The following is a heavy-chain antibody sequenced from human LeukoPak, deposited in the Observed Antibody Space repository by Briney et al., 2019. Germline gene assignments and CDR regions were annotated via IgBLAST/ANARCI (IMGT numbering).Heavy chain of an antibody. CDR1: GFTFSSYS. J-gene: IGHJ6*03. Sequence: GGSLRLSCAASGFTFSSYSMNWVRQAPGKGLEWVSSISSSSSYIYYADSVKGRFTISRDNAENSLYLQMNSLGAEDTAVYYCARDDHYYYYYMDVWGKGTTVTVSS. CDR2: ISSSSSYI. V-gene: IGHV3-21*01. CDR3: ARDDHYYYYYMDV.